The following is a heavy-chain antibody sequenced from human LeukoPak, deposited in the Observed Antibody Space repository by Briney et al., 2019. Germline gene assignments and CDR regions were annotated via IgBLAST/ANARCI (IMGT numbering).Heavy chain of an antibody. Sequence: ASVKVSCKASGYTFTGYYMYWVRQAPGQGLEWMGWINPNSGGTNYAQKFQGRVTLTRDTSISTAYMELSRLISDDTAVYYCARGVTGIYYYYYMDVWGKGTTVTVSS. CDR2: INPNSGGT. V-gene: IGHV1-2*02. CDR1: GYTFTGYY. CDR3: ARGVTGIYYYYYMDV. J-gene: IGHJ6*03. D-gene: IGHD3-10*01.